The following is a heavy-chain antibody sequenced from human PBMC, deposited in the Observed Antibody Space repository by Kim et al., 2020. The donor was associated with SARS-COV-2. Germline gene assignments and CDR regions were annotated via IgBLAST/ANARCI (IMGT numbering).Heavy chain of an antibody. D-gene: IGHD2-2*01. J-gene: IGHJ3*01. V-gene: IGHV3-23*01. Sequence: GGSLRLSCAAPGFTFSKFAMSWVRQAPGKGLEWVSIISVSGDFTYYADSVKGRFTISRDNSKSTLYLQLNSLRAEDTAVYYCAKGGSTSHYAFDLWGQGILVTVSS. CDR1: GFTFSKFA. CDR3: AKGGSTSHYAFDL. CDR2: ISVSGDFT.